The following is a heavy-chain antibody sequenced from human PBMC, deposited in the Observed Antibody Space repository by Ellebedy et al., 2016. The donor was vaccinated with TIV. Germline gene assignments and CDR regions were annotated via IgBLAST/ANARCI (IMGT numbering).Heavy chain of an antibody. D-gene: IGHD3-22*01. J-gene: IGHJ4*02. CDR2: IKSKTDGGTT. CDR1: GFPFSNAW. CDR3: TTPPPYYSDSSGYYYADY. Sequence: GGSLRLSXAASGFPFSNAWMSWVRQAPGKGLEWVGRIKSKTDGGTTDYAAPVKGRFTISRDDSKNTLYLQMNSLKTEDTAVYYCTTPPPYYSDSSGYYYADYWGQGTLVTVSS. V-gene: IGHV3-15*01.